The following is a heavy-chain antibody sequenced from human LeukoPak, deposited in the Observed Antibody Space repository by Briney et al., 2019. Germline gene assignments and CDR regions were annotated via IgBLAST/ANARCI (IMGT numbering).Heavy chain of an antibody. CDR1: GYTFTGYY. J-gene: IGHJ4*02. CDR2: INPNSGGT. V-gene: IGHV1-2*02. D-gene: IGHD3-22*01. Sequence: ASVKVSCKASGYTFTGYYMHWVRQPPGQGLEWMGWINPNSGGTNYAQKFQGRVTMTRDTSISTAYMELSRLRSDGTAVYYCAREGYYDSSGYQYWGQGTLVTVSS. CDR3: AREGYYDSSGYQY.